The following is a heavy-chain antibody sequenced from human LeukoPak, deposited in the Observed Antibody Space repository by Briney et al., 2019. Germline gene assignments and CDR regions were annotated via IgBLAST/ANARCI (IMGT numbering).Heavy chain of an antibody. J-gene: IGHJ5*02. Sequence: SETLPLTCTFSGGSISSYYWSWIRKPPGKGLEWIGYIYYSGSTNYNPSLKSRVTISVDTSKNQFSLKLSSVTAADTAVYYCARAHYYGSGSYNWFDPWGQGALVTVSS. D-gene: IGHD3-10*01. CDR3: ARAHYYGSGSYNWFDP. CDR1: GGSISSYY. CDR2: IYYSGST. V-gene: IGHV4-59*08.